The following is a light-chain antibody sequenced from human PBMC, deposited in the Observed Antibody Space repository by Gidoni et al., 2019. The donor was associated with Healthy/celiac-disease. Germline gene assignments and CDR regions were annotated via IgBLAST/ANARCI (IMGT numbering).Light chain of an antibody. CDR3: SSYAGSRV. Sequence: QSALPPPPSASGSPGQSVTISCTGTSSDVGGYNYVSWYQQHPGKAPKLMIYEVSKRPSGVPDRVSGSKSGNTASLTVSGLQAEDEADYYCSSYAGSRVFGGGTKLTVL. V-gene: IGLV2-8*01. CDR2: EVS. CDR1: SSDVGGYNY. J-gene: IGLJ3*02.